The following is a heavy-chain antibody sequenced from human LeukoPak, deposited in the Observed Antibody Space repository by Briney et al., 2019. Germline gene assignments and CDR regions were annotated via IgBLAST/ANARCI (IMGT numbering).Heavy chain of an antibody. Sequence: ASVKVSCKASGYTFTSYGISWVRQAPGQGLEWMGWISGNNGNTNYAQKVQGRVTMTTDTSTSTAYMELSSLGSEDTAVYYCARETPSRYFDYWGQGTLVTVSS. CDR2: ISGNNGNT. D-gene: IGHD4-23*01. CDR3: ARETPSRYFDY. J-gene: IGHJ4*02. CDR1: GYTFTSYG. V-gene: IGHV1-18*01.